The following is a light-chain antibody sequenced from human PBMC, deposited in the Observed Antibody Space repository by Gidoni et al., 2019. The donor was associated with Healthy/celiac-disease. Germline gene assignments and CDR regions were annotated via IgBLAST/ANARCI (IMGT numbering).Light chain of an antibody. CDR1: KSISSY. V-gene: IGKV1-39*01. J-gene: IGKJ1*01. CDR3: QQSYSTPPAWT. Sequence: DIQMTQSPSSLSASVGDRVTITCRASKSISSYLNWYQQTPGKAPKLLIYAASSLQSGVPSRFSGSGSGTDFTLTISSLQPEDFATYYCQQSYSTPPAWTFGQGTKVEIK. CDR2: AAS.